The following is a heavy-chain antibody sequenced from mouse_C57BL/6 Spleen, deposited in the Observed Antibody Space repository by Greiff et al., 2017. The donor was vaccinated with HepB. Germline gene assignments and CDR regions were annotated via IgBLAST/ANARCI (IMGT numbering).Heavy chain of an antibody. V-gene: IGHV3-8*01. J-gene: IGHJ4*01. CDR1: GYSITSDY. D-gene: IGHD1-1*01. Sequence: EVHLVESGPGLAKPSQTLSLTCSVTGYSITSDYWNWIRKFPGNKLEYMGYISYSGSTYYNPSPKSRISITRDTSKNQYYLQLNSVTTEDTATYYCARSYYYGSSYGYAMDYWGQGTSVTVSS. CDR3: ARSYYYGSSYGYAMDY. CDR2: ISYSGST.